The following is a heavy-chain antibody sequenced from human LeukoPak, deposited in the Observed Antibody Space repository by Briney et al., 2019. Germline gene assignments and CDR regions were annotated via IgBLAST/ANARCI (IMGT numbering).Heavy chain of an antibody. D-gene: IGHD6-19*01. V-gene: IGHV3-7*01. J-gene: IGHJ6*02. CDR3: ARIAVAGTDYYYYGMDV. CDR1: GFTFSSYW. CDR2: IKQDGSEK. Sequence: GGSLRLSCAASGFTFSSYWMSWVRQAPGKGLERVANIKQDGSEKYYVDSVKGRFTISRDNAKNSLYLQMNSLRAEDTAVYYCARIAVAGTDYYYYGMDVWGQGTTVTVSS.